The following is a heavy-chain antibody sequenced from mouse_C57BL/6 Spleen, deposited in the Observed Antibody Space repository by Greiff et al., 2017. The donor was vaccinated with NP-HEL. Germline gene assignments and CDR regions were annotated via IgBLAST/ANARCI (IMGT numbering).Heavy chain of an antibody. V-gene: IGHV1-82*01. CDR1: GYAFSSSW. Sequence: VQLQQSGPELVKPGASVKISCKASGYAFSSSWMNWVKQRPGKGLEWIGRIYPGDGDTNYNGKFKGKATLTADKSSSTAYMQLSSLTSEDSAVYFCARSKPDGPFAYWGQGTLVTVSA. J-gene: IGHJ3*01. CDR3: ARSKPDGPFAY. D-gene: IGHD2-3*01. CDR2: IYPGDGDT.